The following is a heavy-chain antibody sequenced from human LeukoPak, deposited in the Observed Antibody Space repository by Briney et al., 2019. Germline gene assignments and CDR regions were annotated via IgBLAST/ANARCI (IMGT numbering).Heavy chain of an antibody. D-gene: IGHD6-19*01. CDR1: GFTFSSYA. CDR2: ISGSGGST. J-gene: IGHJ4*02. V-gene: IGHV3-23*01. Sequence: GGSLRLSCAASGFTFSSYAMSWVRQAPGKGLEWVSAISGSGGSTYYADSVKGRFTISRDNSKNTLYLQMNGLRAEDTAVYYCAKDHGYSSSFDYWGQGTLVTVSS. CDR3: AKDHGYSSSFDY.